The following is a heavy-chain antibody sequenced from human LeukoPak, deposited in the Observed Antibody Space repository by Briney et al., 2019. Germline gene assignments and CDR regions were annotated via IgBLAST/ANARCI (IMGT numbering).Heavy chain of an antibody. J-gene: IGHJ3*02. D-gene: IGHD5-18*01. Sequence: SPSETLSLTCTVSGGSISSYYWSWIRQPPGKGLEWIGYIYYSGSTNYNPSLKSRVTISVDTSKNQFSLKLSSVTAADTAVYYCARHGSYGLPAFDIWGQGTMVTVSS. V-gene: IGHV4-59*08. CDR2: IYYSGST. CDR3: ARHGSYGLPAFDI. CDR1: GGSISSYY.